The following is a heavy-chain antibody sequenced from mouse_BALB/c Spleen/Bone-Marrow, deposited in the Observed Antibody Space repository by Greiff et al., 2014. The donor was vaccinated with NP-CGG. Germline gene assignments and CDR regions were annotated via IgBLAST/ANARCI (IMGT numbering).Heavy chain of an antibody. CDR2: INPYNDGT. CDR1: GYTFTSYV. D-gene: IGHD1-1*01. CDR3: ARTYYYGSILFAY. V-gene: IGHV1-14*01. J-gene: IGHJ3*01. Sequence: EVQLVESGPELVKPGASVKMSCKASGYTFTSYVMHWVKQKPGQGLEWIGYINPYNDGTKYNEKFKGKATLTSDKSSSTAYMELSSLTSEDSAVYYCARTYYYGSILFAYWGQGTLVTVSA.